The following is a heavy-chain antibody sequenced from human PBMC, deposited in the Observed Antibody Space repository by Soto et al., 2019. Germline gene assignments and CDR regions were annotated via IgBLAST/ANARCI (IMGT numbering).Heavy chain of an antibody. J-gene: IGHJ6*02. V-gene: IGHV4-30-2*01. CDR1: GGSISSGGYS. D-gene: IGHD4-17*01. CDR2: IYHSGST. Sequence: QLQLQESGSGLVKPSQTLSLTCAVSGGSISSGGYSWSWIRQPPGKGLEWIGYIYHSGSTYYNPSLNSRVTISVDMSKNQFSLKLSSVAAADTAVYYCASYYGDYYGMDVWGHGTTVTVSS. CDR3: ASYYGDYYGMDV.